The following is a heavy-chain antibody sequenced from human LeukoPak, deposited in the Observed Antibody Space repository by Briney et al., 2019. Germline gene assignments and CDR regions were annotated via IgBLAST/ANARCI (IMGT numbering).Heavy chain of an antibody. CDR3: ARRHRSSCYVDY. Sequence: GGSLRLSCAASGFTFSSYAMHWVRQAPGKGLEWVAVISYDGSNKYYADSVKGRFTIFRDNSKNTLYLQMNSLRAEDTAVYYCARRHRSSCYVDYWGQGTLVTVSS. D-gene: IGHD2-2*01. J-gene: IGHJ4*02. V-gene: IGHV3-30*04. CDR2: ISYDGSNK. CDR1: GFTFSSYA.